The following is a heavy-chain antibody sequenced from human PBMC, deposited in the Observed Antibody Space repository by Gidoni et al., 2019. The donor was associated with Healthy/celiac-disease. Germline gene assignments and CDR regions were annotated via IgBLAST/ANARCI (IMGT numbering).Heavy chain of an antibody. CDR1: VGTFSSYA. J-gene: IGHJ4*02. CDR2: IIPIFGTA. D-gene: IGHD5-12*01. CDR3: AREGGSMATLRRYFDY. Sequence: QVHLVQSGAEVTMPGSSVMVSCKASVGTFSSYAISWVRQAPGQGLEWMGGIIPIFGTANYAQKFQGRVTITADESTSTAYMELSSLRSEDTDVYYCAREGGSMATLRRYFDYWGQGTLVTVSS. V-gene: IGHV1-69*01.